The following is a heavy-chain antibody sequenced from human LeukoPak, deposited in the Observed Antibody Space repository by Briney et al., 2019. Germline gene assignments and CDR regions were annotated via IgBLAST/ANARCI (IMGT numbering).Heavy chain of an antibody. V-gene: IGHV3-23*01. D-gene: IGHD6-19*01. Sequence: GGSLRLSCAASGFTFSSYAMSWVRQAPGKGLEWVSAISGSGGSTYYADSVKGRFTISRDNSKNTLYLQMNSLRAEGTAAYYCAKRMSRGAVAALFDYWGQGTLVTVSS. J-gene: IGHJ4*02. CDR1: GFTFSSYA. CDR2: ISGSGGST. CDR3: AKRMSRGAVAALFDY.